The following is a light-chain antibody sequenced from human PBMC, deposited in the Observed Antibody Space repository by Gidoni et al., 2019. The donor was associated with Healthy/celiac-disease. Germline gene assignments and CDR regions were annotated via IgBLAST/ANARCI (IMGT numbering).Light chain of an antibody. CDR3: SSYTSSSTVV. J-gene: IGLJ2*01. CDR1: SSDVGGYNY. Sequence: QSALTQPASVSGPPGQSITISCTGTSSDVGGYNYVSWYQQHPGKAPKLMIYEVSKRPSGVSNRFSGSKSGNTASLTISGLQAEDEADYYCSSYTSSSTVVFGGGTKLTVL. CDR2: EVS. V-gene: IGLV2-14*01.